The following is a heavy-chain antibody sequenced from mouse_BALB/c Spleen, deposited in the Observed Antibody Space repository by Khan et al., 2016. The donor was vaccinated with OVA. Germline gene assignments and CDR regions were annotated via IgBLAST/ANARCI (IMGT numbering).Heavy chain of an antibody. V-gene: IGHV2-2*01. CDR2: MWSGGNT. Sequence: QMQLKQSGPGLVQPSQSLSITCTVSGFSLTTYGIHWVRQSPGRGLEWLGVMWSGGNTDYNTAFISRLSISKDNSKSQVFFKMNSLQADDTAIYYCARHSYRYDFTYWGQGTLVTVSA. D-gene: IGHD2-12*01. CDR3: ARHSYRYDFTY. CDR1: GFSLTTYG. J-gene: IGHJ3*01.